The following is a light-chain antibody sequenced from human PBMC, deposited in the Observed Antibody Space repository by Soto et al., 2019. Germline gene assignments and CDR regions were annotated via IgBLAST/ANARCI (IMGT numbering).Light chain of an antibody. V-gene: IGLV1-44*01. Sequence: QSVLTQPPSASGTPGQRVTISCSGSSSNIESNTVNWYQQVPGTAPKLLIYSNSQRPSGVPGRFSGSKSGTSASLAISGLQSEDEADYYCAVWDDSLNGPVFGGGTKSPS. CDR1: SSNIESNT. J-gene: IGLJ3*02. CDR2: SNS. CDR3: AVWDDSLNGPV.